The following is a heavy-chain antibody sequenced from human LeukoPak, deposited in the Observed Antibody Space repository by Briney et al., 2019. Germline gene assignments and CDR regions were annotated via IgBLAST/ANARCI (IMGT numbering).Heavy chain of an antibody. CDR1: GFTFSSYA. Sequence: GGSLRLSCAASGFTFSSYAMSWVRQAPGKGLEWVSAISGSGGSTYYADSVKGRFTISRDNSKNTLYLQMNSLRAEDTAVYYSAKDGILVSAMAYYFDYWGQGTLVTVSS. CDR3: AKDGILVSAMAYYFDY. CDR2: ISGSGGST. J-gene: IGHJ4*02. V-gene: IGHV3-23*01. D-gene: IGHD5-18*01.